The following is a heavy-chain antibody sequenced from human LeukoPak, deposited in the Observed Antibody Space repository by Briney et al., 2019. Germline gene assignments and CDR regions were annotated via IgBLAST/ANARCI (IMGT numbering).Heavy chain of an antibody. Sequence: GGSLRLSCAASGFTFSSYSMNWVRQAPGKGLEWVSSISSSSNYIYYADSVKGRFTISRDNAKNSLYLQMNSLRAEDTAVYYCAREAGGSSGRNYWGQGTLVTVSS. CDR2: ISSSSNYI. CDR3: AREAGGSSGRNY. J-gene: IGHJ4*02. CDR1: GFTFSSYS. D-gene: IGHD6-6*01. V-gene: IGHV3-21*01.